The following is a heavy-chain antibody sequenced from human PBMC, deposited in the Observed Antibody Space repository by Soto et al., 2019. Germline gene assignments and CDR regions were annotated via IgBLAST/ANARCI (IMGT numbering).Heavy chain of an antibody. CDR3: AIPTYYYDSSGTPAY. D-gene: IGHD3-22*01. Sequence: GGSPRLSCAASGFTFSSYAMTWVRQAPGKGLEWVSGISGSGATTSYADSVKGRFTVSRDNSKNSLYLQMNSLRAEDTAVYYCAIPTYYYDSSGTPAYWAQGTLVTGSS. V-gene: IGHV3-23*01. J-gene: IGHJ4*02. CDR1: GFTFSSYA. CDR2: ISGSGATT.